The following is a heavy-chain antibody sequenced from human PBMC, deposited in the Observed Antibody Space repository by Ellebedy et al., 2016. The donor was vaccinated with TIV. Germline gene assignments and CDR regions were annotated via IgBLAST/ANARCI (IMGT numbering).Heavy chain of an antibody. V-gene: IGHV1-69*10. Sequence: ASVKVSCKASGGTFSSYAISWVRQAPGQGLEWMGGIIPILGIANYAQKFQGRVTITADKSTSTAYMELSSLRSEDTAVYYCARVQVGATPNYWYFDLWGRGTLVTVSS. CDR1: GGTFSSYA. CDR2: IIPILGIA. D-gene: IGHD1-26*01. CDR3: ARVQVGATPNYWYFDL. J-gene: IGHJ2*01.